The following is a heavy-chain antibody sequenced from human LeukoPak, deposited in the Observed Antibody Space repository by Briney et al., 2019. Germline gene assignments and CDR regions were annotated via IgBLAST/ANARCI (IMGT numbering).Heavy chain of an antibody. D-gene: IGHD3-10*01. CDR1: GFTFSSYE. Sequence: GGSLRLSCAASGFTFSSYEMNWVRQAPGKGLEWVSYISSSGSTIYYADSVKGRFTISRDNAKNSLYLQMNSLRAEDTAVYYCGSQFMVRGVIWTSAFDYWGQGTLVTVSS. CDR3: GSQFMVRGVIWTSAFDY. V-gene: IGHV3-48*03. CDR2: ISSSGSTI. J-gene: IGHJ4*02.